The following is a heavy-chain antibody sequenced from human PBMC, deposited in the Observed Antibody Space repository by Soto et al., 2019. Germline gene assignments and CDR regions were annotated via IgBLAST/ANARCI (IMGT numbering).Heavy chain of an antibody. CDR1: GFSVSNHY. D-gene: IGHD1-1*01. Sequence: EVQLVESGGGLIQPGGSLRLSCAVSGFSVSNHYMTRVRQAPGQGLEWVSVIYSGGSISYADSVKGRFTISRDNSKNTLYLQMNSLRVDDTAVYYCARYNYWGQGTLVTVSS. CDR2: IYSGGSI. J-gene: IGHJ4*02. CDR3: ARYNY. V-gene: IGHV3-53*01.